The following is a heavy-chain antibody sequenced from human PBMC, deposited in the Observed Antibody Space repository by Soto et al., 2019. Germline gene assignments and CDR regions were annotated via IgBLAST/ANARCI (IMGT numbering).Heavy chain of an antibody. CDR1: GLTFSNYE. D-gene: IGHD3-3*01. CDR2: ISGSTSMI. V-gene: IGHV3-48*03. CDR3: ANDFWSEYS. Sequence: PGGSLRLSCAASGLTFSNYEMNWVRQAPGKGLEWVSYISGSTSMIYYADSVKGRFTISRDNAKKSLYLQMNSLRAEDTAVYYCANDFWSEYSWGQGTLVTVSS. J-gene: IGHJ5*02.